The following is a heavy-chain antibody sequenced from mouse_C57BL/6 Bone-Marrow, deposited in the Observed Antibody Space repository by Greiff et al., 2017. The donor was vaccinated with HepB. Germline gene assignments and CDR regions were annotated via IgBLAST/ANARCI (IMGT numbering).Heavy chain of an antibody. CDR1: GYTFTSYW. CDR3: ARGDYDSYYFDY. Sequence: QVQLKESGTVLARPGASVKMSCKTSGYTFTSYWMHWVKQRPGQGLEWIGEIDPSDSYTNYNQKFKGKSTLTVDKSSSTAYMQLSSLTSEDSAVYYCARGDYDSYYFDYWGQGTTLTVSS. D-gene: IGHD2-4*01. J-gene: IGHJ2*01. V-gene: IGHV1-69*01. CDR2: IDPSDSYT.